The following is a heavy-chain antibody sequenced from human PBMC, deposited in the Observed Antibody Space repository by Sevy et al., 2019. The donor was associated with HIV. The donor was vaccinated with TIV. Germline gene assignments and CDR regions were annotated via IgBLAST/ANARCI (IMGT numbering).Heavy chain of an antibody. CDR1: GGSISSGGYY. D-gene: IGHD2-2*01. CDR2: IYYSGST. J-gene: IGHJ4*02. CDR3: ATRYCSSTSCYVDY. Sequence: SETLSLTCTVSGGSISSGGYYWSWIRQHPGKGLEWIGYIYYSGSTYYNPSLKSRVTISVDTSNNQFSLKLSSVTAADTAVYYCATRYCSSTSCYVDYWGQGTLVTVSS. V-gene: IGHV4-31*03.